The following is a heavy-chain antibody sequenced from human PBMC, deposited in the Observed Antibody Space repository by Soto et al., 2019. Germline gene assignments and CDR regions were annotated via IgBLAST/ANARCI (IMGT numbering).Heavy chain of an antibody. CDR2: ISGSGVST. J-gene: IGHJ3*02. V-gene: IGHV3-23*01. D-gene: IGHD2-21*01. CDR1: GFTFSSYA. Sequence: RRLYCVASGFTFSSYAMRWVRQAPGEGLEWVSAISGSGVSTYYADSVKGRFTISRDNSKNTLYLQMNSLRAEDTAVYYCAKDRPYCGVRGAFDIWGQGTMVTVSS. CDR3: AKDRPYCGVRGAFDI.